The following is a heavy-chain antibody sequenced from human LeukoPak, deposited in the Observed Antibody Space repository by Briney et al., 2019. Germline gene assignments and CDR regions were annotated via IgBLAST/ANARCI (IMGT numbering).Heavy chain of an antibody. D-gene: IGHD2/OR15-2a*01. CDR1: GGSISSYY. V-gene: IGHV4-39*07. CDR2: IYYSGST. J-gene: IGHJ5*02. Sequence: SETLSLTCTVSGGSISSYYWGWIRQPPGKGLEWIGSIYYSGSTYYNPSLKSRVTISVDTSKNQFSLKLSSVTAADTAVYYCARVTKFNKAGFDPWGQGTLVTVSS. CDR3: ARVTKFNKAGFDP.